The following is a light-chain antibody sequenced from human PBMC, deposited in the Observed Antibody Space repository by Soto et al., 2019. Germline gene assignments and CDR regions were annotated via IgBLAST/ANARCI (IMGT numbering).Light chain of an antibody. J-gene: IGKJ5*01. CDR3: QKYNSALL. CDR2: AAS. CDR1: QCIIKY. Sequence: DIRMTQSPSSLSASVGDRVTITCRPSQCIIKYLSWYQQKPSKVPNLLIYAASTLQSGLPSRFSGSGAGADFTLTISSLQPEDVATYYCQKYNSALLFAQGTRLEIK. V-gene: IGKV1-27*01.